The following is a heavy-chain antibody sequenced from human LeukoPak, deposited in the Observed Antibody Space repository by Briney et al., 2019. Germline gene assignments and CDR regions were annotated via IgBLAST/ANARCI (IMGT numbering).Heavy chain of an antibody. CDR2: ISYDGSDK. V-gene: IGHV3-30*18. Sequence: GRSLRLSCAASGFMFSSYGMLWVRQAPGKGLEWVAVISYDGSDKYHADPVKGRFTISRDNSKNTVYLQMNSLRAEDTAVYYCAKRGLTYYYDYWGQGTLVTVSS. D-gene: IGHD1-20*01. CDR3: AKRGLTYYYDY. J-gene: IGHJ4*02. CDR1: GFMFSSYG.